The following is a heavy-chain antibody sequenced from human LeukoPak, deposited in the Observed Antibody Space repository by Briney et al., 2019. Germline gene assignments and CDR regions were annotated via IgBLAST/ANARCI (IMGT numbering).Heavy chain of an antibody. D-gene: IGHD5-18*01. CDR3: TRGEYRYGNDY. Sequence: ASVKVSCKASGYTFTGYYMHWVRQAPGQGLEWMAWINPNSGGTNYAQKFQGRVSMTTDMSISTAYMELSRLSSDDTAVYYCTRGEYRYGNDYWGQGTLVTVSS. CDR2: INPNSGGT. J-gene: IGHJ4*02. V-gene: IGHV1-2*02. CDR1: GYTFTGYY.